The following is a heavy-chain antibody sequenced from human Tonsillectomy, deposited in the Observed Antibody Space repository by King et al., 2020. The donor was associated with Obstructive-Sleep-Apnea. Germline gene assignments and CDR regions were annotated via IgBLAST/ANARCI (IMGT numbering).Heavy chain of an antibody. CDR2: ISYDGSNK. CDR1: GFSFSSFG. V-gene: IGHV3-30*18. Sequence: VQLVESGGGVVQPGRSLRLSCAASGFSFSSFGMHWVRQAPGTGLEWVAVISYDGSNKYYTDSTEGRFTISRDNSKNTLYLQMNSLRTEDTAVYYCAKEPGYGSGSYWDYFDYWGQGTLVTVSS. J-gene: IGHJ4*02. CDR3: AKEPGYGSGSYWDYFDY. D-gene: IGHD3-10*01.